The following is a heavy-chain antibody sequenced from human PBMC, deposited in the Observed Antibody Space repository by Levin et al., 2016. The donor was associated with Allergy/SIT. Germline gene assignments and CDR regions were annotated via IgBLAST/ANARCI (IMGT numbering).Heavy chain of an antibody. V-gene: IGHV3-23*01. CDR3: AKDPNGDYVGAFEI. CDR1: GFTFSSYE. Sequence: GESLKISCAASGFTFSSYEMNWVRQAPGKGLEWVSGISRSGATTYHADSVKGRFTISRDSSLNTLYLQMNSLRVEDTALYYCAKDPNGDYVGAFEIWGQGTMVTVSS. J-gene: IGHJ3*02. CDR2: ISRSGATT. D-gene: IGHD4-17*01.